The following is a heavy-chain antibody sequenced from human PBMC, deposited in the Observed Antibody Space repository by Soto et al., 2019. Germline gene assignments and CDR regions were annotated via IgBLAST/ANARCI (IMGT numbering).Heavy chain of an antibody. D-gene: IGHD3-3*01. Sequence: GGSLRLSCAASGFTFSSYGMHWVRQAPGKGLEWVAVISYDGSNKYYADSVRGRFTISRDNSKNTLYLQMNSLRAEDTAVYYCARDQYYDFWSGYRYYYGMDVWGQGTTVTVSS. CDR2: ISYDGSNK. CDR3: ARDQYYDFWSGYRYYYGMDV. V-gene: IGHV3-30*19. J-gene: IGHJ6*02. CDR1: GFTFSSYG.